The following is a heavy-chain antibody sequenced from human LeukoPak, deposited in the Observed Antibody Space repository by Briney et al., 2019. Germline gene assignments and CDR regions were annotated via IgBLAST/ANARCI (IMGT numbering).Heavy chain of an antibody. D-gene: IGHD6-13*01. V-gene: IGHV4-59*02. CDR3: ATSATPGYSSSWFLDS. Sequence: SETLSLTCTVSGASVNTLYWSWIRQPPGRGLEWIGNIYYRGSTRYNPFLKSRVTISIDTSKNQVSLKLISVTAADTTVYYCATSATPGYSSSWFLDSWGQGTLVTVSS. J-gene: IGHJ4*02. CDR2: IYYRGST. CDR1: GASVNTLY.